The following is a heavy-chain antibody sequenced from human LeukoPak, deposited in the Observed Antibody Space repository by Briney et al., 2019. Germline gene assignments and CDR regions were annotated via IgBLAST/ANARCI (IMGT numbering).Heavy chain of an antibody. CDR1: NGSISSDC. CDR3: ARDMRRHGESGYGFDY. D-gene: IGHD5-12*01. J-gene: IGHJ4*02. V-gene: IGHV4-59*01. CDR2: VYYTEYT. Sequence: SETLSLTCSVSNGSISSDCWSWIRQPPGKGLEWIGNVYYTEYTNYNPSFKSRVTISQDTSKNQFSLKLTSLTAADTAIYYCARDMRRHGESGYGFDYWGQGIRVTVSS.